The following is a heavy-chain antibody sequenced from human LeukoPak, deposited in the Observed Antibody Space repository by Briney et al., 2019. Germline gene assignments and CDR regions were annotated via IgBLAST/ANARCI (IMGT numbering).Heavy chain of an antibody. CDR3: ARDLEYSSSSNAFDI. D-gene: IGHD6-6*01. J-gene: IGHJ3*02. CDR1: GFTFSSYA. V-gene: IGHV3-30-3*01. CDR2: ISYDGSNK. Sequence: GRSLRLSCAASGFTFSSYAMHWVRQAPGKGLEWVAVISYDGSNKYYADSVKGRFTISRDNSKNTLYLQMNSLRAEDTAVYYCARDLEYSSSSNAFDIWGQGTMVTVSS.